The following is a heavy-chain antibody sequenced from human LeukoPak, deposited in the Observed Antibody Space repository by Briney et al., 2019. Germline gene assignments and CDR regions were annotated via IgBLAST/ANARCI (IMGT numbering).Heavy chain of an antibody. V-gene: IGHV4-59*01. Sequence: SETLSLTCTVSGDSFSYFYWSWIRQPPGKGLEWIGYIYNSGSTSYNPSLRSRVTISLDTSKNQFSLKLSSVTAADTAVYYCARDGYSGSDALWGQGTLVTVSP. D-gene: IGHD5-12*01. CDR1: GDSFSYFY. CDR2: IYNSGST. CDR3: ARDGYSGSDAL. J-gene: IGHJ4*02.